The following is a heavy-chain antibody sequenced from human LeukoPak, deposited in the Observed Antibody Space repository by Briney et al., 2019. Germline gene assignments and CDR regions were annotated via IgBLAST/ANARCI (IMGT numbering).Heavy chain of an antibody. D-gene: IGHD6-6*01. CDR3: ARVDKSSSDAFDI. J-gene: IGHJ3*02. CDR1: GGSISSGKYY. CDR2: IYTSGST. Sequence: SQTLSLTCTVSGGSISSGKYYWHWIRQPAGKGLEWIGHIYTSGSTTYNPALKSRVTISLDTSKGQFSLKLSSVTAADTAVYYCARVDKSSSDAFDIWGQGTMVTVSS. V-gene: IGHV4-61*09.